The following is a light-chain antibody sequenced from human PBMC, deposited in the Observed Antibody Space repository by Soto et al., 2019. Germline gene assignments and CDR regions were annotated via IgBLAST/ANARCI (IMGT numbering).Light chain of an antibody. J-gene: IGKJ1*01. CDR2: KAS. CDR1: ESISIW. CDR3: QQYKSSST. Sequence: DIQMTQSPSTLSASVGDTVTITCRASESISIWLAWYQQKPGKAPNLLINKASSLQSEVPSRFSGSGSGTEFTLTITSLQPDDFGVYYCQQYKSSSTFGQGTRWIS. V-gene: IGKV1-5*03.